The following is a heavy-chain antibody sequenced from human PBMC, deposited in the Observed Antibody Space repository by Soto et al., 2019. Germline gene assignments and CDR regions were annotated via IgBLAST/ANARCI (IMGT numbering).Heavy chain of an antibody. CDR1: GYTFTSYG. J-gene: IGHJ4*02. CDR2: ISAYNGNT. V-gene: IGHV1-18*04. Sequence: ASVKVSCKASGYTFTSYGISWVRQAPGQGLEGMGWISAYNGNTNYAQKLQGRVTMTTDTSTSTAYMELRGLRSDDTAVYYCARVTARIAAAGISDYWGQGTLVTVSS. D-gene: IGHD6-13*01. CDR3: ARVTARIAAAGISDY.